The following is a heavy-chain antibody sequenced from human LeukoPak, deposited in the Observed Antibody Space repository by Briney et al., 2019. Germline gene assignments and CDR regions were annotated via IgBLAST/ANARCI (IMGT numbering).Heavy chain of an antibody. CDR3: AKDMGYGNWFDP. Sequence: GGSLRLSCAASGFTFSSYAMSRVRQAPGKGLEWVAFIRYDGSNKYYADSVKGRFTISRDNSQNTLYLQMNSLRVEDTAVYYCAKDMGYGNWFDPWGQGTLVTVSS. J-gene: IGHJ5*02. CDR1: GFTFSSYA. CDR2: IRYDGSNK. V-gene: IGHV3-30*02. D-gene: IGHD1-1*01.